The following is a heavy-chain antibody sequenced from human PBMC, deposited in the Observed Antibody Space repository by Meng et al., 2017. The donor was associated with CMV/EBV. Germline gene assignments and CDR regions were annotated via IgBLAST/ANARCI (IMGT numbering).Heavy chain of an antibody. V-gene: IGHV1-69*05. Sequence: SCKASGGTFSSYAISWVRQAPGEGLELMGGLIPIFGTANYAQKFQGRVTITTDESTSTAYMELSSLRSEDTAVYYCARGYCSSTSCYTPQPGLEYYYYYYGMDVWGQGTTVTVSS. CDR1: GGTFSSYA. CDR2: LIPIFGTA. CDR3: ARGYCSSTSCYTPQPGLEYYYYYYGMDV. D-gene: IGHD2-2*02. J-gene: IGHJ6*02.